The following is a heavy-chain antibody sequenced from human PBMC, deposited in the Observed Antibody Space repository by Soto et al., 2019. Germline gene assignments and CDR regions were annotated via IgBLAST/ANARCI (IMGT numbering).Heavy chain of an antibody. J-gene: IGHJ4*02. CDR3: TRERTGFYIET. D-gene: IGHD1-1*01. CDR1: GFTFNDFA. CDR2: ISYNGVVQ. V-gene: IGHV3-30-3*01. Sequence: QVQLVESGGGVVQPGRSLRLSCAASGFTFNDFAMHWVRQAPGKGLEWVAFISYNGVVQYYADSVKGRFTISRDDSRKTLYLQMNSLRGEDTALYYCTRERTGFYIETWGQGTLVIVSS.